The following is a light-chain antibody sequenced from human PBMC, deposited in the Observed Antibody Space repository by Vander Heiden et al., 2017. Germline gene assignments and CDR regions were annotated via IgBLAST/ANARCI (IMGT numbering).Light chain of an antibody. J-gene: IGKJ3*01. CDR1: QSASSY. V-gene: IGKV3-11*01. Sequence: EIVLTPLPATLPLSTGARATLSRRASQSASSYLAWYQQKPGQAPKLLIYDASNRATGIPARFSGSGSGTDLTLTISSLEPEDFAVYYCQQRSNGLFTFGPGTKVDIK. CDR2: DAS. CDR3: QQRSNGLFT.